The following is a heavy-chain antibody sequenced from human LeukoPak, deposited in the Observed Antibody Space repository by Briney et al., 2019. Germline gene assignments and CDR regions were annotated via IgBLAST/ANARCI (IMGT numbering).Heavy chain of an antibody. Sequence: GGSLRLSCAASGFTFSSYTMNWVRQAPGKGLEWVSSISSSSSYIYYADSVKGRSTLSSDNAKNSLYLQMSSLRAEDTAVYYCARGYGDYAYWGQGTLVTVSS. D-gene: IGHD4-17*01. V-gene: IGHV3-21*01. CDR1: GFTFSSYT. CDR3: ARGYGDYAY. J-gene: IGHJ4*02. CDR2: ISSSSSYI.